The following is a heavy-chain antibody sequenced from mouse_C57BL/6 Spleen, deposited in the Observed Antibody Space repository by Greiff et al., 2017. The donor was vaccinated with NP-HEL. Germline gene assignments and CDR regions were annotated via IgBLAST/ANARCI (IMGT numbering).Heavy chain of an antibody. J-gene: IGHJ2*01. CDR3: ARALYITTVVAPFDY. D-gene: IGHD1-1*01. Sequence: QVQLKESGAELVMPGASVKLSCKASGYTFTSYWMHWVKQRPGQGLEWIGEIDPSDSYTNYNQKFKVKSTLTVDKSSSTAYMQLSSLTSEDSAVYYCARALYITTVVAPFDYWGQGTTLTVSS. CDR2: IDPSDSYT. CDR1: GYTFTSYW. V-gene: IGHV1-69*01.